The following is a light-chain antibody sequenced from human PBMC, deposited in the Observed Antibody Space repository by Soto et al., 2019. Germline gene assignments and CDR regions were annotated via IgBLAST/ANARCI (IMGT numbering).Light chain of an antibody. CDR3: QQYNNWLWT. J-gene: IGKJ1*01. V-gene: IGKV3-15*01. CDR2: GAS. Sequence: EIVMTQSPATLSVSPGERATLSCRASQSVNSNLVWYQQKPGQAPRLPIYGASTRATGIPGRFSGSGYGTECTLTISSLQSEDFAVYYCQQYNNWLWTFGQGTKVEIK. CDR1: QSVNSN.